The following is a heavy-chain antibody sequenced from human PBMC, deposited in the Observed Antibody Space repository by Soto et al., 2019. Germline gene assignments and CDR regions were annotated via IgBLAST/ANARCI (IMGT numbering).Heavy chain of an antibody. V-gene: IGHV4-30-4*01. Sequence: SETLSLTCTVSGSSIISGDHYFICIRQPPGKGLELIGYIYHTGSTYFNPSLKSRISMSVDTSKNQIYLNVTSVTAADAAVYFCARAVIPAAPYAYWGQGTLFTVSS. CDR3: ARAVIPAAPYAY. J-gene: IGHJ4*02. CDR1: GSSIISGDHY. D-gene: IGHD2-2*01. CDR2: IYHTGST.